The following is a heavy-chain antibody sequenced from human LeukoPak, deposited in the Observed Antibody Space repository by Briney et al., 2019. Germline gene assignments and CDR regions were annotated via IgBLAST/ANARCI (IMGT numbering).Heavy chain of an antibody. CDR3: TRVGTTWFHS. CDR2: IKSRTESGTT. CDR1: GFTFSDAW. D-gene: IGHD1-26*01. Sequence: PGGSLRLSCAASGFTFSDAWMSWVRQAPGKGLEWLGRIKSRTESGTTQYAAPVKGRFTISRDDSKETVYLQMNSLTTEDTAVYYCTRVGTTWFHSWGQGTLVIVS. J-gene: IGHJ5*01. V-gene: IGHV3-15*01.